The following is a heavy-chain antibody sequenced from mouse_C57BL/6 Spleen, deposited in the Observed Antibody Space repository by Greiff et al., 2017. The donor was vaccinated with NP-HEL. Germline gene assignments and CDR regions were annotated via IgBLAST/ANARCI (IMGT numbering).Heavy chain of an antibody. CDR1: GFTFSSYA. J-gene: IGHJ2*01. CDR2: ISGGGSYT. V-gene: IGHV5-4*01. Sequence: EVQLVESGGGLVKPGGSLKLSCAASGFTFSSYAMSWVRQTPEKRLEWVATISGGGSYTYYPDNVKGRFTITRDNAKNNLYLQMSHLKSEDTAMYYCARDRSRLDYWGQGTTLTVSS. CDR3: ARDRSRLDY. D-gene: IGHD1-1*01.